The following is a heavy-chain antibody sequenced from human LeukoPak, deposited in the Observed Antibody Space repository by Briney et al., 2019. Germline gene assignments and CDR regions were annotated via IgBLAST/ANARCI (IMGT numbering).Heavy chain of an antibody. D-gene: IGHD2-15*01. CDR1: GGSISSYY. CDR3: ARVKGVVAVNWFDP. J-gene: IGHJ5*02. CDR2: IYYSGST. Sequence: ASETLSLTCTVSGGSISSYYWSWIRQPPGKGLEWIGYIYYSGSTNYNLSLKSRVTISVDTSKNQFSLKLSSVTAADTAVYYCARVKGVVAVNWFDPWGQGTLVTVSS. V-gene: IGHV4-59*01.